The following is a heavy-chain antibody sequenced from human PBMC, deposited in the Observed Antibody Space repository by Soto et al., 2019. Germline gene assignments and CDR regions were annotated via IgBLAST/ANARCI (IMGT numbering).Heavy chain of an antibody. CDR1: GYSCSNYW. V-gene: IGHV5-51*01. CDR3: ARLHVSVGASARYYFYCMEV. CDR2: IYPGDSDT. Sequence: GQSRKISCKGSGYSCSNYWIGWERQMPVKDLEWMGSIYPGDSDTKYSPSSQGRVTISAHTPISTAYLQWSSLKASDTAVYYCARLHVSVGASARYYFYCMEVWGQGATVTVSS. D-gene: IGHD2-15*01. J-gene: IGHJ6*02.